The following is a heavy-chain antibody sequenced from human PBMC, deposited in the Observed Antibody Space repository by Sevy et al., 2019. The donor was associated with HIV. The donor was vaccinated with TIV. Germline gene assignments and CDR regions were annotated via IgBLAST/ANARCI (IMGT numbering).Heavy chain of an antibody. Sequence: ASVKVSCKTSGFDFSSYGITWVRQAPGQELEWMGWIGIYNGNSNSAQKLQGRVSMTTDTSTKTVYMELSNLRSDDTAVYYCARVPTYDYGSATYFDYWGQGTLVTVSS. CDR3: ARVPTYDYGSATYFDY. D-gene: IGHD3-10*01. CDR2: IGIYNGNS. CDR1: GFDFSSYG. J-gene: IGHJ4*02. V-gene: IGHV1-18*01.